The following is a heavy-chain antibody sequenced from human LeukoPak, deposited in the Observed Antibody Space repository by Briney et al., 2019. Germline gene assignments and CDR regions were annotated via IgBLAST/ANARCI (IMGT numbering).Heavy chain of an antibody. Sequence: PGGSLRLSCEVSGFTFSSYHMNWVRQAPGKGLEWVSSIGSSGSYIYYAESLAGRFTICSDNAKNSLYLQMNSLRAEDTAMYYCARGDYYFDYWGQGTLVTVSS. J-gene: IGHJ4*02. D-gene: IGHD1-26*01. CDR1: GFTFSSYH. CDR3: ARGDYYFDY. CDR2: IGSSGSYI. V-gene: IGHV3-21*01.